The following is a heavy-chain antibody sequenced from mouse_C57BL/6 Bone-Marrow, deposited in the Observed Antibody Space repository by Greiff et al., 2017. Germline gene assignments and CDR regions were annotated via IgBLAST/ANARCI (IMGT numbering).Heavy chain of an antibody. CDR2: IDPEDGDT. J-gene: IGHJ2*01. V-gene: IGHV14-2*01. CDR3: TLFITTVND. Sequence: EVKLVESGAELVKPGASVKLSCTASGFNFNDYYMHWVKQRPEQGLEWIGRIDPEDGDTNYAPKFKGKATITADPSSNTAYLQLSSLTAEDTAVYYCTLFITTVNDWGQGTTRTVSS. D-gene: IGHD1-1*01. CDR1: GFNFNDYY.